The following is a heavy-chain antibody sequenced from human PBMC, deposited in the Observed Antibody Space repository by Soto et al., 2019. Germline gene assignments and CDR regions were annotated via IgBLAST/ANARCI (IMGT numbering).Heavy chain of an antibody. Sequence: SETLSLTCAVSGYSISSSNWWGWIRQPLWKGLEWIVYIYYSGTTYYNPSLKSRVTMSVDTSKNQFSLKLTSVTAVDTAVYYCARREIQGPIDYWGQGTLVTVSX. CDR3: ARREIQGPIDY. D-gene: IGHD1-26*01. V-gene: IGHV4-28*01. J-gene: IGHJ4*02. CDR1: GYSISSSNW. CDR2: IYYSGTT.